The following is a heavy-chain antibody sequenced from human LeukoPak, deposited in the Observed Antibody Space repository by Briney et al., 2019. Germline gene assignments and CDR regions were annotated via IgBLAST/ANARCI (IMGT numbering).Heavy chain of an antibody. CDR1: GFTFNNYA. CDR2: ISSTSGAI. Sequence: GGSLRLSCAASGFTFNNYAMNWVRQVPGKGLQWVSYISSTSGAINYADFVKGRFTISRDNAKNSLYLQMSGLRDDDTAVYYCTRGMLGYCTGGRCYFDWWGQGTLVAVSS. D-gene: IGHD2-8*02. J-gene: IGHJ4*02. V-gene: IGHV3-48*02. CDR3: TRGMLGYCTGGRCYFDW.